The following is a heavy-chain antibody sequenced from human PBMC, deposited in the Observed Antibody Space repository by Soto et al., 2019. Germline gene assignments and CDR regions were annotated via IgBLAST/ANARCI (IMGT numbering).Heavy chain of an antibody. V-gene: IGHV4-39*01. CDR3: ARQNVGATIGYY. Sequence: SETLSLTCTVSGGSISSGGYYWSWIRQHPGKGLEWIGEINHSGNTNYNPSLKSRVTISVDTSKSQFSLMLRSVTAADTAVYYCARQNVGATIGYYWSQGNLVTVSS. CDR1: GGSISSGGYY. D-gene: IGHD1-26*01. J-gene: IGHJ4*02. CDR2: INHSGNT.